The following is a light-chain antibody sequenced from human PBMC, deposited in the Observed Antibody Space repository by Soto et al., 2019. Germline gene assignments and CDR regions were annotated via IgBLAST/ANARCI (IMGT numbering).Light chain of an antibody. V-gene: IGKV3-11*01. CDR1: QSVSSS. Sequence: EIVLTQSPATLSLSPGERATLSCRASQSVSSSLAWYQQKSGQGPRLLIYDASNRATGIPAWFSGSGSGTDFTLTTSSLEPEDFAVYYCHQRANWPPTFGQGTRLEIK. CDR2: DAS. J-gene: IGKJ2*01. CDR3: HQRANWPPT.